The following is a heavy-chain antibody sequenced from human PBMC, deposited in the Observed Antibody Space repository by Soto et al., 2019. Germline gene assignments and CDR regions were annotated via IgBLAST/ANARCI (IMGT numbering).Heavy chain of an antibody. V-gene: IGHV4-34*01. Sequence: PSETLSLTCAVYGGSFSGYYWSWIRQPPGKGLEWIGEINHSGSTNYNPSLKSRVTISVDTSKNQFSLKLSSVTAADTAVYYCARGGYSYGPYYFDYWGPGTLVIVSS. CDR1: GGSFSGYY. CDR3: ARGGYSYGPYYFDY. CDR2: INHSGST. J-gene: IGHJ4*02. D-gene: IGHD5-18*01.